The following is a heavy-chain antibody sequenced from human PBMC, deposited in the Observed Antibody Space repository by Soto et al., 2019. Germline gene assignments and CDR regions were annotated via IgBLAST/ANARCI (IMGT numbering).Heavy chain of an antibody. V-gene: IGHV5-51*01. CDR3: ARKDKSGYFNWFDP. J-gene: IGHJ5*02. CDR1: GYRFTSYW. CDR2: IFPSDSDT. D-gene: IGHD3-22*01. Sequence: AESVTISCGTSGYRFTSYWIGWVLQMPGKGLEWMGIIFPSDSDTRYSPSFQGQVTISADRSTSTVFLKWASLKASDTAVYFCARKDKSGYFNWFDPWGQGTLVTVSS.